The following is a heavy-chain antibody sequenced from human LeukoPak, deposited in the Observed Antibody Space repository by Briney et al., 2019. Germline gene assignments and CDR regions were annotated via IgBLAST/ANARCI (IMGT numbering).Heavy chain of an antibody. CDR3: ARAPYSSNWYVDY. D-gene: IGHD6-13*01. Sequence: GGSLRLSCAASGFTLTSYAMNWVRLAPGKGLEWMSYISRTGSSIYYTDSMKGRLTVSIDSAKNSLYLQMNSLRAEDTAVYYCARAPYSSNWYVDYWGQGTLVTVAS. CDR1: GFTLTSYA. CDR2: ISRTGSSI. J-gene: IGHJ4*02. V-gene: IGHV3-48*03.